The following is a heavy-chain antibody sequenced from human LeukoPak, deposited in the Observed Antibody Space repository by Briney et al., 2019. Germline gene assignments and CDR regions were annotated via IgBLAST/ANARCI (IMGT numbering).Heavy chain of an antibody. CDR3: ASLFGVVKTYYYYYGMDV. CDR1: GFTFSSYS. CDR2: ISSSSSYI. V-gene: IGHV3-21*01. J-gene: IGHJ6*02. D-gene: IGHD3-3*01. Sequence: GGSLRLSCAASGFTFSSYSMNWVRQAPGKGLEWVSSISSSSSYIYYADSVKGRFTISRDNAKNSLYLQMNSLRAEDTAVYYCASLFGVVKTYYYYYGMDVWGQGTTDTVSS.